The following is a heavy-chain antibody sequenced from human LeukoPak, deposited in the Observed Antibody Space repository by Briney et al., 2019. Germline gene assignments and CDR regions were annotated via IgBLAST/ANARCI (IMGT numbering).Heavy chain of an antibody. CDR1: GGSFSGYY. Sequence: SETLSLTCAVYGGSFSGYYWSWIRKPPGKGLGWIGEINHSGSTNYNPSLKSRVSISVDTSKNHFSLKLSSVTAADTAVYYCARRKGGRWFGELSFIGYWGQGTLVTVSS. J-gene: IGHJ4*02. CDR3: ARRKGGRWFGELSFIGY. CDR2: INHSGST. V-gene: IGHV4-34*01. D-gene: IGHD3-10*01.